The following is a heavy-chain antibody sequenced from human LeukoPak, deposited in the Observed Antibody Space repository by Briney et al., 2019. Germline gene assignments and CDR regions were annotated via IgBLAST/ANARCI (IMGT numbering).Heavy chain of an antibody. J-gene: IGHJ4*02. V-gene: IGHV4-34*01. CDR3: ASLYTASHY. CDR1: GGSFSGYY. CDR2: INHSGST. D-gene: IGHD2-2*02. Sequence: SETLSLTCAVYGGSFSGYYWSWIRQPPGKGLEWIGEINHSGSTNYNPSLKSRATITLDMSKNLLSLRLTSVTAADTAVYYCASLYTASHYWGQGILVTVSP.